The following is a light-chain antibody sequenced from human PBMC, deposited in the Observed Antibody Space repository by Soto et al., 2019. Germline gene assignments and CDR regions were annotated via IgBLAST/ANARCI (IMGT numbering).Light chain of an antibody. CDR1: SSDVGGYNY. J-gene: IGLJ2*01. Sequence: QSALTQPRSVSGSPGQSVTISCTGTSSDVGGYNYVSWYQQHPGKAPKLMIYDVSKRPSGVPDRFSGSKSGNTASLTISGLQDEDEDDYYCCSYAGSYTVLFGGGTKLTVL. CDR2: DVS. CDR3: CSYAGSYTVL. V-gene: IGLV2-11*01.